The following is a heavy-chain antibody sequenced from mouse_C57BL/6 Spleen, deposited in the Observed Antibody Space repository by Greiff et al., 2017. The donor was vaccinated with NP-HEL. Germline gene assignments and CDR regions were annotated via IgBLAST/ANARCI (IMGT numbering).Heavy chain of an antibody. D-gene: IGHD1-1*01. Sequence: QVQLQQPGAELVKPGASVKLSCKASGYTFTSYWMHWVKQRPGRGLEWIGRIDPNSGGTKYNEKFKSKATLTVDKPSSAAYMQLSSLTSEDSAVYYGERYYYGSSYEGFAYWGQGTLVTVSA. V-gene: IGHV1-72*01. CDR3: ERYYYGSSYEGFAY. CDR1: GYTFTSYW. CDR2: IDPNSGGT. J-gene: IGHJ3*01.